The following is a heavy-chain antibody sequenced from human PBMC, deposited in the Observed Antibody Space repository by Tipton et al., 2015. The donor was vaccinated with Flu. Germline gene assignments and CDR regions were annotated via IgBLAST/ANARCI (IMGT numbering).Heavy chain of an antibody. CDR1: GGSMRNYC. CDR2: IYNSGST. CDR3: AREATLNDYYYYYMDF. Sequence: TLSLTCTISGGSMRNYCLSWIRQPAGKGLEWIGRIYNSGSTNYNPSVKSRVTMSVDTSMNQSTLKLSSVTAADTAVYYCAREATLNDYYYYYMDFWGKGTTVTVSS. J-gene: IGHJ6*03. V-gene: IGHV4-4*07.